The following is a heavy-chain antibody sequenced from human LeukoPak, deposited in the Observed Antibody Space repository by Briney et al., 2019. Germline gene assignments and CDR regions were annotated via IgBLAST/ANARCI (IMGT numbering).Heavy chain of an antibody. D-gene: IGHD3-3*01. Sequence: PSETLSLTCAVYGGAFSGYYWSWIRQPPGKGLEWIGEINHSGSTNYNPSLKSRVTISVDTSKNQFSLKLGSVTAADTAVYYCASRDYDFWSGYYHNWFDPWGQGTLVTVSS. CDR2: INHSGST. CDR3: ASRDYDFWSGYYHNWFDP. CDR1: GGAFSGYY. V-gene: IGHV4-34*01. J-gene: IGHJ5*02.